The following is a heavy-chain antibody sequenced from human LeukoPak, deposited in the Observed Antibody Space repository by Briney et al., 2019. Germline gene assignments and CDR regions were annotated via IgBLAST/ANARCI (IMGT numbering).Heavy chain of an antibody. V-gene: IGHV3-15*01. Sequence: GGSLRLSCAASGFTFSNAWMSWVRQAPGKGLEWVGRIKTKTDGGTTDYAAPVRGRFTISRDDSKTTLYLQMNSLKTEDTAVYYCTTPAGFHLVYWGQGTLVTVSS. CDR2: IKTKTDGGTT. CDR1: GFTFSNAW. CDR3: TTPAGFHLVY. D-gene: IGHD2-15*01. J-gene: IGHJ4*02.